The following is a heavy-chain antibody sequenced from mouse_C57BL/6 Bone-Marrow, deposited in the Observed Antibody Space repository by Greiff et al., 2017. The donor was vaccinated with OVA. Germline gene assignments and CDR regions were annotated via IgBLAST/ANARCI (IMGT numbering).Heavy chain of an antibody. CDR1: GYTFTSYW. V-gene: IGHV1-53*01. Sequence: VQLQQPGTELVKPGASVKLSCKASGYTFTSYWMHWVKQRPGQGLEWIGNINPSNGGTNYNETFKSKATLTLDKSSSTAYMQLSSLTSEDSAVYYSARVQWLLPWFAYWGQGTLVTVSA. J-gene: IGHJ3*01. D-gene: IGHD2-3*01. CDR3: ARVQWLLPWFAY. CDR2: INPSNGGT.